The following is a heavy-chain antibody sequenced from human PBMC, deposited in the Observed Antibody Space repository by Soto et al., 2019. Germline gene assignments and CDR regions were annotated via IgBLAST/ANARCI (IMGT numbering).Heavy chain of an antibody. CDR1: GGTFSSYA. CDR3: ARADATHGITPVNY. J-gene: IGHJ4*02. CDR2: IIPIFGTA. V-gene: IGHV1-69*12. D-gene: IGHD1-20*01. Sequence: QVQLVQSGAEVKKPGSSVKVSCKASGGTFSSYAISWVRQAPGQGLEWMGGIIPIFGTANYAQKFQGRVTITADESTSTADMELSSLRSEDTAVYYCARADATHGITPVNYWGQGTLVTVSS.